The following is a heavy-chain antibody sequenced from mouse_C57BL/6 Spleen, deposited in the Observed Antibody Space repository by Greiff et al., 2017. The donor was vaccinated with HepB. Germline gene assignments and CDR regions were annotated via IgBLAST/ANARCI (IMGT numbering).Heavy chain of an antibody. CDR2: IHPNSGST. D-gene: IGHD2-1*01. CDR1: GYTFTSYW. V-gene: IGHV1-64*01. J-gene: IGHJ1*03. Sequence: QVQLQQSGAELVKPGASVKLSCKASGYTFTSYWMHWVKQRPGQGLEWIGMIHPNSGSTNYNEKFKSKATLTVDKSSSTAYMQLSSLTSEDSAVYYCARGGGYYPYWYFDVWGTGTTVTVSS. CDR3: ARGGGYYPYWYFDV.